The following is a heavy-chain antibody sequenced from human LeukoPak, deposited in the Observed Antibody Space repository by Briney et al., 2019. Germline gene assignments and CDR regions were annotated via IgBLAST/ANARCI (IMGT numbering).Heavy chain of an antibody. D-gene: IGHD6-25*01. CDR2: VNHDGTEK. V-gene: IGHV3-7*03. Sequence: GGSLRLSCTASGFTFRAHWMTWVRQAPGKGLEWVANVNHDGTEKNSIDSVKGRFTISRDNTKNSLYLHMNSLGAEDAAVYFCARDGYHYAMDVWGKGTTVTVSS. CDR3: ARDGYHYAMDV. CDR1: GFTFRAHW. J-gene: IGHJ6*04.